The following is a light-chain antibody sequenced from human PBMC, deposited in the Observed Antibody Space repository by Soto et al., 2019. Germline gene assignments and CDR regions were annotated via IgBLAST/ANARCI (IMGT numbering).Light chain of an antibody. CDR2: NNN. CDR1: SSNIGSNV. Sequence: QSVLTQPPSASGTPGQRVTISCSGSSSNIGSNVVNWYQQLPGTAPKLLIYNNNQRPSGVSDRFSGSKSDTSASLAISGLQSDDETDYYCAAWDDSLNGVLFGGGTKLTVL. J-gene: IGLJ2*01. CDR3: AAWDDSLNGVL. V-gene: IGLV1-44*01.